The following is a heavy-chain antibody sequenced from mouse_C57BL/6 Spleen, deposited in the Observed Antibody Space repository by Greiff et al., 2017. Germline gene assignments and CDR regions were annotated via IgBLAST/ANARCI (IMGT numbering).Heavy chain of an antibody. J-gene: IGHJ4*01. D-gene: IGHD1-1*01. V-gene: IGHV2-2*01. CDR2: IWSGGST. Sequence: VKLQQSGPGLVQPSQSLSITCTVSGFSLTSYGVHWVRQSPGKGLEWLGVIWSGGSTDYNAAFISRLSISKDNSKSQVFFKMNSLQADDTAIYYCARAITTVVASPYYYAMDYWGQGTSVTVSS. CDR3: ARAITTVVASPYYYAMDY. CDR1: GFSLTSYG.